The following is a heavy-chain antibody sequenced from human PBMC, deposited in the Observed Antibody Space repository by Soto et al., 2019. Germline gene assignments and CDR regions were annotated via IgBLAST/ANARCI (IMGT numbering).Heavy chain of an antibody. J-gene: IGHJ4*02. Sequence: QVQLQESGPGLVKPSGTLSLTCAVSSGSISSSHWWSWVRLSPGKGLEWIAEIHHSGSTNYNPSRESRVTISLDKPKNCFSLKFTSATAADTAVYYCAPRKLATPDDPHAPFDYWGPGTPVTVSS. V-gene: IGHV4-4*02. CDR2: IHHSGST. CDR3: APRKLATPDDPHAPFDY. D-gene: IGHD5-12*01. CDR1: SGSISSSHW.